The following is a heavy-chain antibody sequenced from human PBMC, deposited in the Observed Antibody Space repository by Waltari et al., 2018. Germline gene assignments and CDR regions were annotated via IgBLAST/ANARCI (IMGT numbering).Heavy chain of an antibody. CDR2: IYYSGST. Sequence: QVQLQESGPGLVKPSETLSLTCTVSVGSISSHYWSWLRQPPGKGLEWIGYIYYSGSTNYNPSLKSRVTISVDTSKNQFSLKLSSVTAADTAVYYCARGSSSWDNWFDPWGQGTLVTVSS. CDR3: ARGSSSWDNWFDP. D-gene: IGHD6-13*01. V-gene: IGHV4-59*11. J-gene: IGHJ5*02. CDR1: VGSISSHY.